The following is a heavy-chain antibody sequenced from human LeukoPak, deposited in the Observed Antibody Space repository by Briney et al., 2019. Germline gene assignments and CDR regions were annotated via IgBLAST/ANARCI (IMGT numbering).Heavy chain of an antibody. Sequence: QTGGSLRLSCAASGFTFSSYAMSWVRQAPGKGLEWVSAISGSGGSTYYADSVKGRFTISRDNSKNTLYLQMNSLRAEDTAVYYCARGGTYYYDKSGINWFDPWGQGTLVTVSS. J-gene: IGHJ5*02. CDR2: ISGSGGST. CDR1: GFTFSSYA. CDR3: ARGGTYYYDKSGINWFDP. D-gene: IGHD3-22*01. V-gene: IGHV3-23*01.